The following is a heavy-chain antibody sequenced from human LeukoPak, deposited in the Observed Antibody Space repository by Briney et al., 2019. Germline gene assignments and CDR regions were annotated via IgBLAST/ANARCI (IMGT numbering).Heavy chain of an antibody. CDR2: IWYDGSNK. CDR3: AKDRTPDSSGYYYVREFDP. J-gene: IGHJ5*02. V-gene: IGHV3-30*02. Sequence: GGSLRLSCAASGFTFSSYGMHWVRQAPGRGLEWVAFIWYDGSNKYYADSVKGRFTISRDNSKDTLYLQMNSLRAEDTAVYYCAKDRTPDSSGYYYVREFDPWGQGTLVTVSS. D-gene: IGHD3-22*01. CDR1: GFTFSSYG.